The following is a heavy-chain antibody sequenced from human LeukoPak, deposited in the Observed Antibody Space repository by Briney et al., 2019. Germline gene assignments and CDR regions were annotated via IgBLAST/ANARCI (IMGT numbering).Heavy chain of an antibody. CDR2: IKHDGSEK. D-gene: IGHD7-27*01. Sequence: GGSLRLSCAASGFTFSNYWMSWVRQAPGKGLEWVANIKHDGSEKYYVDSVKGRFTISRDNAMNSLYMQMSSLRAEDTAVYYCARVSRWGLNHNPHYWGQGTLVTVSS. CDR3: ARVSRWGLNHNPHY. V-gene: IGHV3-7*03. J-gene: IGHJ4*02. CDR1: GFTFSNYW.